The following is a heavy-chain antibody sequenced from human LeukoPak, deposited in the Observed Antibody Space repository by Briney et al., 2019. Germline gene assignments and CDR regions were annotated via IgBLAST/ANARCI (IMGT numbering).Heavy chain of an antibody. CDR2: FDPEDGEI. CDR3: ATWVGPELY. D-gene: IGHD1-26*01. Sequence: GASVKVSCKVSGYTLTELSMHWVRQAPGKGLEWMGGFDPEDGEIIYAQKFQGRVTMNEDTSTDTAYMELSSLRSEDTAVYYCATWVGPELYWGQGTLVTVSS. CDR1: GYTLTELS. J-gene: IGHJ4*02. V-gene: IGHV1-24*01.